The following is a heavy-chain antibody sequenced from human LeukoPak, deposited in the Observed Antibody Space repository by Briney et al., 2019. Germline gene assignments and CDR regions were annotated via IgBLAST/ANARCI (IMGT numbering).Heavy chain of an antibody. CDR3: ARGTVTTPYFFDY. CDR1: GFTFSSYA. CDR2: ISYSGGT. D-gene: IGHD4-17*01. J-gene: IGHJ4*02. V-gene: IGHV4-59*01. Sequence: PGGSLRLSCAASGFTFSSYAMHWVRQAPGKGLEWIGYISYSGGTNYNPSLKSRVTISVDTSKNQFSLKLSSVTAADTAVYYCARGTVTTPYFFDYWGQGTLVTVSS.